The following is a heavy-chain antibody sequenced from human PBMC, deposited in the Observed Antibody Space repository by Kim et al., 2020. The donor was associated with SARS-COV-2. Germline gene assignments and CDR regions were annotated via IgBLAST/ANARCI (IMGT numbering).Heavy chain of an antibody. CDR3: ARDKGYSGSYPSYYGMDV. V-gene: IGHV1-69*13. CDR1: GGTFSSYA. D-gene: IGHD1-26*01. J-gene: IGHJ6*02. CDR2: IIPIFGTA. Sequence: SVKVSCKASGGTFSSYAISWVRQAPGQGLEWMGGIIPIFGTANYAQKFQGRVTITADESTSTAYMELSSLRSEDTAVYYCARDKGYSGSYPSYYGMDVWGQGTTVTVSS.